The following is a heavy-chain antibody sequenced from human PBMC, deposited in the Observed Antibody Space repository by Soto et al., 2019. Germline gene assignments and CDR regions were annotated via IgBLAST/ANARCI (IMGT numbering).Heavy chain of an antibody. CDR1: GGSISSYY. CDR2: IYTSGST. V-gene: IGHV4-4*07. J-gene: IGHJ6*02. CDR3: ARGRGYCSSTSCYTGYYYYGMDV. Sequence: SPETLSLTCTVSGGSISSYYWSWIRQPAGKGLEWSGRIYTSGSTNYNPSLKSRVTMSVDTSKNQYSLTLSSVTAADTAVYYCARGRGYCSSTSCYTGYYYYGMDVWGQGTTVTVSS. D-gene: IGHD2-2*02.